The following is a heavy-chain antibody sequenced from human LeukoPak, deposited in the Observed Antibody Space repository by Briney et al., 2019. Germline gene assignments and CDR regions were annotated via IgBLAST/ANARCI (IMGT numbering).Heavy chain of an antibody. D-gene: IGHD6-13*01. CDR1: GGSFSGYY. J-gene: IGHJ6*03. CDR3: ASVDSTSYYYYYYMDV. Sequence: SETLSLTCAVYGGSFSGYYWSWIRQPPGKGLEWIGEINHSGSTNYNPSLKSRVTISVDTSKNQFSLKLSSVTAADTAVYYCASVDSTSYYYYYYMDVWGKGTTVTVSS. V-gene: IGHV4-34*01. CDR2: INHSGST.